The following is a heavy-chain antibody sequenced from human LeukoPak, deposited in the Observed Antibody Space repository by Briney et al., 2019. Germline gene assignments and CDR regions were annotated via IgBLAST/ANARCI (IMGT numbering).Heavy chain of an antibody. D-gene: IGHD5-12*01. V-gene: IGHV3-30*04. J-gene: IGHJ6*02. CDR1: GFTSGLTFSTYA. Sequence: GGSLRLSCTASGFTSGLTFSTYAMSWVRQAPGTGLEWVAVISYDTTNKCHTDSVKGRFTISRDNSKNTLYLQMNSLRVEDTAVYYCAKAVGYAIYYGMDVWGQGTTVTVSS. CDR3: AKAVGYAIYYGMDV. CDR2: ISYDTTNK.